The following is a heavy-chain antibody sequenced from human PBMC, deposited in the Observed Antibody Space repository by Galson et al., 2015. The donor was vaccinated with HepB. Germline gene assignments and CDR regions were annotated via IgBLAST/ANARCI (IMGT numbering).Heavy chain of an antibody. Sequence: SVKVSCKASGYIFTTNGISWVRQAPGQGLEWLGWISINSGNTNYVERLQGRVTMTRDTSTSTAYMELRRLTSDDTAVYYCARDRSHSLDYWGQGTLVTASS. CDR1: GYIFTTNG. D-gene: IGHD6-6*01. V-gene: IGHV1-18*04. CDR2: ISINSGNT. J-gene: IGHJ4*02. CDR3: ARDRSHSLDY.